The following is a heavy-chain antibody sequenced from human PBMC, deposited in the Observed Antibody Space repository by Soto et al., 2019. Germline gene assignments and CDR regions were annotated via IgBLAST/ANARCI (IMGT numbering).Heavy chain of an antibody. J-gene: IGHJ6*02. CDR1: GYSFTSNW. D-gene: IGHD3-9*01. CDR3: AAPYYDILTGYYGAPMDV. V-gene: IGHV5-10-1*01. CDR2: IDPSDSYT. Sequence: GESLKISCKGSGYSFTSNWISWVRQMPGKGLEWLGRIDPSDSYTNYSPSFQGHVTISADKSISTAYLQWSSLKASDTAMYYCAAPYYDILTGYYGAPMDVWGQGTTVTVSS.